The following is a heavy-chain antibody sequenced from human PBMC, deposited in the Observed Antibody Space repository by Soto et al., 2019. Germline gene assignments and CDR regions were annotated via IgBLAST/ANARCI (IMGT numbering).Heavy chain of an antibody. CDR3: ALDRPNYFGSGGGYYKSGGDH. Sequence: EVQLLESGGGLVQPGGSLRLSCAASGFTFRIYAMSWVRQAPGRGLEWVSSITGNGDTTYYPDSVKGRFTISRDDSKNTLFLRLNSLLVHDTAGYYCALDRPNYFGSGGGYYKSGGDHWGQGILVTVSS. V-gene: IGHV3-23*01. CDR2: ITGNGDTT. J-gene: IGHJ5*02. CDR1: GFTFRIYA. D-gene: IGHD3-10*01.